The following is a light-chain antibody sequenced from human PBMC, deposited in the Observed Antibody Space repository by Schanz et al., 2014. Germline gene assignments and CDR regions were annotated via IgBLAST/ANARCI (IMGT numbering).Light chain of an antibody. J-gene: IGKJ1*01. Sequence: DIVMTQSPDSLAVSLGERATINCRSSQTVLYSSLNKNYLAWYQQKPGQPPKLLIYWASTRESGVPERFSGSGSGTDFTLTISGLQSEDFATYYCQQYYNFPRTFGQGTKVEIK. V-gene: IGKV4-1*01. CDR3: QQYYNFPRT. CDR1: QTVLYSSLNKNY. CDR2: WAS.